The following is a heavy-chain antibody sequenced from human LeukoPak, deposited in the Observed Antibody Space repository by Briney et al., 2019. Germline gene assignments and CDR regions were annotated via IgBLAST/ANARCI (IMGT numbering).Heavy chain of an antibody. CDR1: GFTFSSYE. D-gene: IGHD3-10*01. Sequence: GGSLRLSCAASGFTFSSYEMNWIRQAPGKGLEWISYISNSGSTKYYADSVKGRFTISRDNAKNSLYLQMNSLRAEDTAVYYCARLWFGESTFDYWGQGTLVTVSS. V-gene: IGHV3-48*03. CDR3: ARLWFGESTFDY. J-gene: IGHJ4*02. CDR2: ISNSGSTK.